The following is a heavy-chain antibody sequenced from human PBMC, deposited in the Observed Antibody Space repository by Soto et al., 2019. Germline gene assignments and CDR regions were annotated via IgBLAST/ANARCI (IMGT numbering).Heavy chain of an antibody. CDR3: ARQIIDSDTSSYFPLHLDS. V-gene: IGHV5-10-1*01. CDR2: IDPSDSQT. Sequence: GESLKISCKGSGYSFAGYWITWVRQKPGKGLEWMGRIDPSDSQTYYSPSFRGHVTISVTKSITTVFLQWSSLRASDTAMYYCARQIIDSDTSSYFPLHLDSWGQGTPVTVSS. CDR1: GYSFAGYW. J-gene: IGHJ4*02. D-gene: IGHD3-22*01.